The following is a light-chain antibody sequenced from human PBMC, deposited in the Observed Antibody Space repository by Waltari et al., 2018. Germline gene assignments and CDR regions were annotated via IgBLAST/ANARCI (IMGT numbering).Light chain of an antibody. V-gene: IGKV3-20*01. CDR2: GAS. CDR3: QHYLRLPVT. Sequence: EMVLTQSPGTLSLSQGERATLACRTSQSVTRALAWYQQKPGQAPRRLVYGASNGATGIPDRFSGSGFGTDFSLTISSLEPEDCAVYYCQHYLRLPVTFGQGTKVEVK. CDR1: QSVTRA. J-gene: IGKJ1*01.